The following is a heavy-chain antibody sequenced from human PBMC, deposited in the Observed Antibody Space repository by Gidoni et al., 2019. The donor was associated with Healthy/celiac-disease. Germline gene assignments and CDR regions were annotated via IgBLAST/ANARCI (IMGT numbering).Heavy chain of an antibody. Sequence: QVQLQESGPGLVKPSENLSLTCTVSGGAMSRYCWSWIRQPPGKGLEWCGYIYYSGSTNYNPSLTSRVTISVDTSKTQFSLKLSSVTAADTAVYYCAGRWWYSSGCGGSFWFDPWGQGTLVTVSS. V-gene: IGHV4-59*08. J-gene: IGHJ5*02. D-gene: IGHD6-19*01. CDR3: AGRWWYSSGCGGSFWFDP. CDR1: GGAMSRYC. CDR2: IYYSGST.